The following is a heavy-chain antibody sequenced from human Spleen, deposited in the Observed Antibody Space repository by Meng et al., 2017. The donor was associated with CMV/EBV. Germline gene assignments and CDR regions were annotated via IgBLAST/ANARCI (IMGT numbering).Heavy chain of an antibody. CDR1: GFTFSGYS. V-gene: IGHV3-21*01. Sequence: GESLKISCAASGFTFSGYSMNWVRQAPGKGLEWVSSISSRSSDIYYADSVKGRFTISRDNANNSVHLQMNSLRAEDTAIYYCARGAGYTGNNRGLYWGQGALVTVSS. CDR2: ISSRSSDI. CDR3: ARGAGYTGNNRGLY. J-gene: IGHJ4*02. D-gene: IGHD5-12*01.